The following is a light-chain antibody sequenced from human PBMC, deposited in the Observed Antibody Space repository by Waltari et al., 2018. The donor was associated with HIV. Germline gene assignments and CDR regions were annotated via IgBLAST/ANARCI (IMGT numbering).Light chain of an antibody. Sequence: QSVLTQPPSASGTPGQRVTISCSGSSSHIGRIAVTWYQHRPGTAPKLLIYGNDERPSGVPDRFSGSKSGTSASLAISGLQSEDEGDYYCATWDFSLNGRVVFGGGTKLTVL. CDR2: GND. CDR3: ATWDFSLNGRVV. CDR1: SSHIGRIA. V-gene: IGLV1-44*01. J-gene: IGLJ2*01.